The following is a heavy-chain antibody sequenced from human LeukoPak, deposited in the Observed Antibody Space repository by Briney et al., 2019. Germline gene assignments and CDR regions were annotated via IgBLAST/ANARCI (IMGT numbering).Heavy chain of an antibody. J-gene: IGHJ3*02. CDR1: GFTFNNYA. D-gene: IGHD4-17*01. CDR2: ISGSGGGT. V-gene: IGHV3-23*01. CDR3: ARDIVDGDYDDGFDI. Sequence: GGSLRLSCAASGFPSGFTFNNYAMSWVRQAPGKGLEWVSAISGSGGGTYYADVVKGRFTISRDNAKNSLYLQMSSLRAEDTALYYCARDIVDGDYDDGFDIWGQGTRVTVSS.